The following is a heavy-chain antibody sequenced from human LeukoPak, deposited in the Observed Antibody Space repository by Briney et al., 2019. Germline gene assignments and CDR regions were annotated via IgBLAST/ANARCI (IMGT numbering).Heavy chain of an antibody. J-gene: IGHJ4*02. Sequence: GGSLRLSCAASGFTFSTYTMNWVRQAPGKGLEWVSCIRGSSSYIFYAESVKGRFTISRDNAKNSLYLQMNSLRVEDTAVYYCAKVKASSWYVGYSSGWWDGGPDFDYWGQGTLVTVSS. V-gene: IGHV3-21*06. CDR2: IRGSSSYI. D-gene: IGHD6-19*01. CDR3: AKVKASSWYVGYSSGWWDGGPDFDY. CDR1: GFTFSTYT.